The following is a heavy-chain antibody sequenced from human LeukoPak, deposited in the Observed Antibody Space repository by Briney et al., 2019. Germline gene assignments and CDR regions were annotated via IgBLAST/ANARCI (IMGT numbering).Heavy chain of an antibody. CDR1: GGSISSYY. CDR2: IYYSGST. V-gene: IGHV4-59*12. D-gene: IGHD3-22*01. Sequence: SETLTLTCTVSGGSISSYYWSWIRQPPGKGLEWIGYIYYSGSTNYNPSLKSRVTISVDTSKNQFSLKLSSVTAADTAVYYCARGSYYYDSSGYILDYWGQGTLVTVSS. J-gene: IGHJ4*02. CDR3: ARGSYYYDSSGYILDY.